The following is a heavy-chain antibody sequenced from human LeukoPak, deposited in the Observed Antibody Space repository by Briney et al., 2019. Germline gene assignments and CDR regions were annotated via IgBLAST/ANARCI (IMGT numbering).Heavy chain of an antibody. J-gene: IGHJ4*02. CDR3: AGERLTGTTGFDY. CDR2: ISYSGST. V-gene: IGHV4-31*03. Sequence: SETLSLTCTVSGGSISSGGYYWSWIRQHPGKGLEWIGYISYSGSTYYNPSLKSRITISLDTSKNQFSLKLNSVTAADTAVYYCAGERLTGTTGFDYWGQGTLVTVSS. CDR1: GGSISSGGYY. D-gene: IGHD1-7*01.